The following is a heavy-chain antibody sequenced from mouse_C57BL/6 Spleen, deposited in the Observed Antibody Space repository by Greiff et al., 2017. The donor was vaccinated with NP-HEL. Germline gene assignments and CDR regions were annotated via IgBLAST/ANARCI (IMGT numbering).Heavy chain of an antibody. D-gene: IGHD1-1*01. CDR2: IDPSDSET. J-gene: IGHJ2*01. CDR1: GYTFTSYW. V-gene: IGHV1-52*01. CDR3: ARSRTVVPYYFDY. Sequence: QVQLKQPGAELVRPGSSVKLSCKASGYTFTSYWMHWVKQRPIQGLEWIGNIDPSDSETHYNQKFKDKATLTVDKSSSTAYMQLSSLTSEDSAVYYCARSRTVVPYYFDYWGQGTTLTVSS.